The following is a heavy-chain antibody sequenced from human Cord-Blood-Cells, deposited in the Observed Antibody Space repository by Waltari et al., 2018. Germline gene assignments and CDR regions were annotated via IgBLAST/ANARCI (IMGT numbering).Heavy chain of an antibody. CDR3: ARALEYGSGSYLVAFDI. CDR1: GGTFSSYA. V-gene: IGHV1-69*01. J-gene: IGHJ3*02. D-gene: IGHD3-10*01. CDR2: IIPIFGTA. Sequence: QEQLLQSGAEVQKPGSSVTVSCKAAGGTFSSYAISWVRQDPGQGLEWMGGIIPIFGTANYAQKFQGSVTITADESTSTAYMELSSLRSEDTAVYYCARALEYGSGSYLVAFDIWGQGTMVTVSS.